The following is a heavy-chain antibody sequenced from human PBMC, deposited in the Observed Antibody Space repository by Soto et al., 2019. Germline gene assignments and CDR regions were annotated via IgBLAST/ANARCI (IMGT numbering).Heavy chain of an antibody. V-gene: IGHV4-59*01. Sequence: SETLSLTCTVPGGSISSSYWSWIRQPPGKGLEWIGYIYYSGSTNYNPSLKSRVTISVDTSKNQFSLKLSSVTAADTAVYYCARRYGSAFDIWGQGTMVT. CDR3: ARRYGSAFDI. D-gene: IGHD3-10*01. CDR1: GGSISSSY. CDR2: IYYSGST. J-gene: IGHJ3*02.